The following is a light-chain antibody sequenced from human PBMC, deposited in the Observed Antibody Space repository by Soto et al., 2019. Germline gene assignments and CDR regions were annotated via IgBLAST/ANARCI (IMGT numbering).Light chain of an antibody. CDR1: SSNIGAGYD. Sequence: QSVLTQPPSVSGAPGQRVTISCTGSSSNIGAGYDVHWYQHLPGTPPKLLIYGNNNRPSGVPDRFSGSKSGTSASLAITALQAEDEADYYCQSYDSSLSGVLFGGGTKLTVL. CDR2: GNN. V-gene: IGLV1-40*01. CDR3: QSYDSSLSGVL. J-gene: IGLJ2*01.